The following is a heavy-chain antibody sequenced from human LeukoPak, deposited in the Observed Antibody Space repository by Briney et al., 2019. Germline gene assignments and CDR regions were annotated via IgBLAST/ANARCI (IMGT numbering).Heavy chain of an antibody. CDR2: ISASETSI. D-gene: IGHD3-22*01. J-gene: IGHJ6*02. Sequence: GGSLRLSCAASGFTFSLYNMNWVRQAPGKGLEWVSQISASETSIKYADSVRGRFTISRDNVKNSVYLQMNSLRDEDTAVYYCARDPRDYYDSSGYIHYYYYGMDVWGQGTTVTVSS. V-gene: IGHV3-48*02. CDR3: ARDPRDYYDSSGYIHYYYYGMDV. CDR1: GFTFSLYN.